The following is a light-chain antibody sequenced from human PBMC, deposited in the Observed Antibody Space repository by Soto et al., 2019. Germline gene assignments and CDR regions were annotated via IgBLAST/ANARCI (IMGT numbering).Light chain of an antibody. CDR2: DVS. CDR3: SSYTTSTTRV. Sequence: QSALTQPASVSGSPGQSITISCTGTSSDVGAYNYVSWYQHHPGNAPKLLIYDVSTRPSGVSNRFSGSKSGNTASLTISALQAEDEADYYCSSYTTSTTRVFGTETKLTVL. CDR1: SSDVGAYNY. V-gene: IGLV2-14*03. J-gene: IGLJ1*01.